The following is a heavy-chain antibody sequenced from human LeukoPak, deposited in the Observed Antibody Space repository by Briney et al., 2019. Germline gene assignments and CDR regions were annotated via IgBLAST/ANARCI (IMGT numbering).Heavy chain of an antibody. D-gene: IGHD3-3*01. CDR1: GYTFTSYA. CDR2: INTNTGNP. Sequence: ASVKVSCKASGYTFTSYAMNWVRQAPGQGLEGMGWINTNTGNPTYAQGFTGRFVFSLDTSVSTAYLQISSLKAEDTAVYYCARGLTYYDFWSGNDAFDIWGQGTMVTVSS. CDR3: ARGLTYYDFWSGNDAFDI. V-gene: IGHV7-4-1*02. J-gene: IGHJ3*02.